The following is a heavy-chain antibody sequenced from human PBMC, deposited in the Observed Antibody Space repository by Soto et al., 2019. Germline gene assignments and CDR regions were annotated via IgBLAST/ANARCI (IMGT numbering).Heavy chain of an antibody. V-gene: IGHV3-30*02. J-gene: IGHJ6*02. CDR2: ITSDGNNE. Sequence: QPGGSLRLSCAASGFAFSDYGMHWVRQAPGKGLEGVALITSDGNNEYYTESVKGRFSISRGRSTNTVDLLMNSLRPEDTGVYYCAKEGPGGGRHFYYAMDAWGQGTTVTVSS. D-gene: IGHD1-26*01. CDR3: AKEGPGGGRHFYYAMDA. CDR1: GFAFSDYG.